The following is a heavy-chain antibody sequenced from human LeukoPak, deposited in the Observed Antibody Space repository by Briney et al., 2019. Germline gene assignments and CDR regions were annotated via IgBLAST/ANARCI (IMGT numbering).Heavy chain of an antibody. V-gene: IGHV1-2*02. Sequence: ASVKVSCKASGYTFTGYYMHWVRQAPGQGVEWMGWINPNGGATNYAQKLRGRGTMTRDTSISTAYMELRSLSSHDTAVYSCASMILLLGDVLTVPPRGFDYWGQGTLVTVSS. CDR1: GYTFTGYY. D-gene: IGHD3-9*01. J-gene: IGHJ4*02. CDR3: ASMILLLGDVLTVPPRGFDY. CDR2: INPNGGAT.